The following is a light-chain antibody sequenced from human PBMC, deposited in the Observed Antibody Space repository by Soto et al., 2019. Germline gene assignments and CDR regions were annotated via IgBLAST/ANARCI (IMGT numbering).Light chain of an antibody. V-gene: IGLV2-23*01. CDR3: CSSAPESTYV. CDR1: SSDVGAYNA. J-gene: IGLJ1*01. Sequence: QSLLSQSASLSGSPGQSVTISCTGTSSDVGAYNAVSWYQQRPGKAPQVIIYKGTKRPSGVSNRFSGSVSGHAASLTVSGLQAEDEAEYFCCSSAPESTYVFGTGTKVTVL. CDR2: KGT.